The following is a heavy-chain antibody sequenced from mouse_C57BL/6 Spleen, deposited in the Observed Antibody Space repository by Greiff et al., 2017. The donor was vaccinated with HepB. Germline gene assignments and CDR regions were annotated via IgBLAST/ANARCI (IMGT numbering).Heavy chain of an antibody. Sequence: QVQLQQPGAELVRPGTSVKLSCKASGYTFTSYWMHWVKQRPGQGLEWIGVIYPSDSYTNYNQKFKGKATLTVDTSSSTAYMQLSSLTSEDSAVYYCARGVYYGNYRGFAYWGQGTLVTVSA. D-gene: IGHD2-1*01. CDR1: GYTFTSYW. CDR3: ARGVYYGNYRGFAY. V-gene: IGHV1-59*01. J-gene: IGHJ3*01. CDR2: IYPSDSYT.